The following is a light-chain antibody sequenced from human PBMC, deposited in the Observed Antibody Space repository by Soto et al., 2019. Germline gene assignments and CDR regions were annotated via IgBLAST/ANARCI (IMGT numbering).Light chain of an antibody. CDR3: KQYNSDRCT. CDR1: QSISDR. Sequence: DFLMTQSPSTLSSSVGDRVTITCRASQSISDRLAWYQQKPGNAPKLLIYKASSLCSVVPSRLSGSRCGTEWSLTIVSLEPDDFAMYYCKQYNSDRCTCSQGNKEE. V-gene: IGKV1-5*03. J-gene: IGKJ1*01. CDR2: KAS.